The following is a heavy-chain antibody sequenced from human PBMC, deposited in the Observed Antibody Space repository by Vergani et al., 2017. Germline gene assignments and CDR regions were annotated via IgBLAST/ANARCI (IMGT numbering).Heavy chain of an antibody. D-gene: IGHD3-10*01. V-gene: IGHV4-34*01. CDR2: INHSGST. J-gene: IGHJ5*02. Sequence: QVQLQQWGAGLLKPSETLSLTCAVYGGSFSGYYWSWIRQPPGKGLEWIGEINHSGSTNYNPSLKSRVTISVDTSKNQFSLKLSSVTAADTAVYYCARGRRPYYYGSGSYYDNWFDPWGQGTLVTVSS. CDR1: GGSFSGYY. CDR3: ARGRRPYYYGSGSYYDNWFDP.